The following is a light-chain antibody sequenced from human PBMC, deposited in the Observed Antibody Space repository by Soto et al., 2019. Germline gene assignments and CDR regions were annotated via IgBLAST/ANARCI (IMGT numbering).Light chain of an antibody. CDR2: ATS. CDR1: QSISGY. Sequence: DIQMTQSPSSLSASVGDRVTITCRASQSISGYLNWYQQIPGRAPKLLIYATSSLHSGVPSRFSGSGSGTDFTLTISSLQPEDFVTYYCQQSYSSPLWTFGQGTRVEVK. V-gene: IGKV1-39*01. J-gene: IGKJ1*01. CDR3: QQSYSSPLWT.